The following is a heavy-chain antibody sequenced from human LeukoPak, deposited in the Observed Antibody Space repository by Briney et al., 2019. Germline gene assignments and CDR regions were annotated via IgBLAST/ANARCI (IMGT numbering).Heavy chain of an antibody. Sequence: PSQTLSLTCTVSGGSISSGGYYWSWIRQPPGKGLEWIGEINHSGSTNYNPSLKSRVTISVDTSKNQFSLKLNSVTAADTAVYYCARGLPDNWFAPWGQGTMVTVSS. CDR3: ARGLPDNWFAP. V-gene: IGHV4-30-2*01. CDR1: GGSISSGGYY. J-gene: IGHJ5*02. CDR2: INHSGST.